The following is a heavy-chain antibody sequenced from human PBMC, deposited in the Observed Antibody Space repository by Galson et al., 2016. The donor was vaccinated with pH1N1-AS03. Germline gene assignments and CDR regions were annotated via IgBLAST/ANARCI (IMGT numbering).Heavy chain of an antibody. J-gene: IGHJ4*02. CDR3: ARQDSGAYYLDS. CDR2: IFHSGST. CDR1: GGSISSGGYY. V-gene: IGHV4-31*01. D-gene: IGHD1-26*01. Sequence: LSLTCTVSGGSISSGGYYWNWIRQHPGKGLEWIGYIFHSGSTYYNPSLQSLVSISVDTSKNQFSLKLKSVTAADTAVYYCARQDSGAYYLDSWGPGTLVTVSS.